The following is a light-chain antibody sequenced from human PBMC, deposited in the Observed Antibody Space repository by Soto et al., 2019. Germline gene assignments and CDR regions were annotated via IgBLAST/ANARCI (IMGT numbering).Light chain of an antibody. Sequence: EIVLTQSPGTLSLSPGERATLSCRASQSVSSGFLAWYQQKNGQAPRLLIYGASIRATGIPDRFSGSGSGTDFALTISRLEPEDFAVYYCHQYGGSPRTFGQGTKVEIK. J-gene: IGKJ1*01. CDR1: QSVSSGF. CDR3: HQYGGSPRT. CDR2: GAS. V-gene: IGKV3-20*01.